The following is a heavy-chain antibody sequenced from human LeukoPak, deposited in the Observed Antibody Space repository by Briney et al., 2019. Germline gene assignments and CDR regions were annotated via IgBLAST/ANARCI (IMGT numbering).Heavy chain of an antibody. Sequence: ASVKVSCKASGYTFTSYYMHWVRQAPGQGPEWMGIINPSGGSTSYAQKFQGRVTMTRDTSTSTVYMELSSLRSEDTAVYYCAREDTVTYYFDYWGQGTLVTVSS. J-gene: IGHJ4*02. V-gene: IGHV1-46*01. CDR1: GYTFTSYY. D-gene: IGHD4-17*01. CDR3: AREDTVTYYFDY. CDR2: INPSGGST.